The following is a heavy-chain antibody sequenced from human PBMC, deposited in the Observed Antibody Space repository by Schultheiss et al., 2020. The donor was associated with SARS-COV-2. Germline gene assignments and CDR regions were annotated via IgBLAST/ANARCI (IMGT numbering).Heavy chain of an antibody. Sequence: GSLRLSCTATGFTFKTYAMHWVRQAQGKGLEWVAVIWYDGSNKYYADSVKGRFTISRDNSKNTLYLQMNSLRAEDTAVYYCARDHFRAQQLVPGPPPGYWGQGTLVTVSS. CDR3: ARDHFRAQQLVPGPPPGY. J-gene: IGHJ4*02. CDR2: IWYDGSNK. D-gene: IGHD6-6*01. CDR1: GFTFKTYA. V-gene: IGHV3-33*01.